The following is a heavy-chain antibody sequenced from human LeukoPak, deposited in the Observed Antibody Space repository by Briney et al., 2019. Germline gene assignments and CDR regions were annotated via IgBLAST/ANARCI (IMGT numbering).Heavy chain of an antibody. CDR1: GFTFSSYA. J-gene: IGHJ4*02. D-gene: IGHD6-19*01. Sequence: GRSLRLSCAASGFTFSSYAMSWVRQAPGKGLEWVSAISGSGGSTYYADSVKGRFTISRDNSKNTLCLQMNSLRAEDTAVYYCAKDKRIKAVAGPFDYWGQGTLVTVSS. CDR2: ISGSGGST. CDR3: AKDKRIKAVAGPFDY. V-gene: IGHV3-23*01.